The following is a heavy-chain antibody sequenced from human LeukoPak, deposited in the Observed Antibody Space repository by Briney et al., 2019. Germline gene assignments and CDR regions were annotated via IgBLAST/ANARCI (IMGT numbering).Heavy chain of an antibody. CDR3: ARVGAHDFWSGYYRPFDY. J-gene: IGHJ4*02. D-gene: IGHD3-3*01. V-gene: IGHV4-59*08. Sequence: PSETLSLTCTVSGGSISSYYWSWIRQPPGKGLEWIGYIYYSGSTNYNPSLKSRVTISVDTSKNQFSLKLSSVTAADTAVYYCARVGAHDFWSGYYRPFDYWGQGTLVTVSS. CDR1: GGSISSYY. CDR2: IYYSGST.